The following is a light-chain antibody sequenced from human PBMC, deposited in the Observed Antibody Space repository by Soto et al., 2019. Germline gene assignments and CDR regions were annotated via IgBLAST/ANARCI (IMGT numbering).Light chain of an antibody. CDR3: QQYGSSPRT. Sequence: SLLTQSPGTLSLAPGERAALSCRASQSVRSSFLAWYQPKPGQAPRRLIYAASGRVTGIADRFSGRGSGTDFTPTNSRLEPEDFAVYYCQQYGSSPRTFAQGTKVDIK. CDR1: QSVRSSF. J-gene: IGKJ1*01. CDR2: AAS. V-gene: IGKV3-20*01.